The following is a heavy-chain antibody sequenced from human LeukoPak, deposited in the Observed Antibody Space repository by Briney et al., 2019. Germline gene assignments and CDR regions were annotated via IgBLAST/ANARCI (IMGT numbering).Heavy chain of an antibody. D-gene: IGHD2-2*01. CDR3: ARRPIVVVPAAKRRLYYYYGMDV. CDR2: IIPIFGIA. V-gene: IGHV1-69*04. CDR1: GGTFSSYA. J-gene: IGHJ6*04. Sequence: SVKVSCKASGGTFSSYAISWVRQAPGQGLEWMGRIIPIFGIANYAQKFQGRVTITADKSTSTAYMELSSLRSEDTAVYYCARRPIVVVPAAKRRLYYYYGMDVWGKGTTVTVSS.